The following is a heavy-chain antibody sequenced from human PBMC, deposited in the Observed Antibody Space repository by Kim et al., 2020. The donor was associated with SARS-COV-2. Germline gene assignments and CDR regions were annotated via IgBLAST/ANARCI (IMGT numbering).Heavy chain of an antibody. CDR2: IWYDGSNK. V-gene: IGHV3-33*01. D-gene: IGHD2-2*01. Sequence: GGSLRLSCAASGFTFSSYGMHWVRQAPGKGLEWVAVIWYDGSNKYYADSVKGRFTISRDNSKNTLYLQMNSLRAEDTAVYYCARDQGQFLPADLLTYYYYYYGMDVWGQGTTVTVSS. CDR3: ARDQGQFLPADLLTYYYYYYGMDV. J-gene: IGHJ6*02. CDR1: GFTFSSYG.